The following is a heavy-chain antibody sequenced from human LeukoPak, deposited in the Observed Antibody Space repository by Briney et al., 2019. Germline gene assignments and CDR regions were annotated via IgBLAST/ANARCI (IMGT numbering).Heavy chain of an antibody. V-gene: IGHV1-69*06. J-gene: IGHJ3*02. D-gene: IGHD3-22*01. CDR2: IIPIFGTA. Sequence: ASVKVSCKASGGTFSSYAISWVRQAPGQGLEWVGGIIPIFGTANYAQKFQGRVTITADKSTSTAYMELSSLRSEDTAVYYCARDHYYDSSGYSNDAFDIWGQGTMVTVSS. CDR1: GGTFSSYA. CDR3: ARDHYYDSSGYSNDAFDI.